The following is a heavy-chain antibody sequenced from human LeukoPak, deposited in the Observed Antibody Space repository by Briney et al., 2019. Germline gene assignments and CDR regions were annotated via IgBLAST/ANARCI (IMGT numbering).Heavy chain of an antibody. D-gene: IGHD2-2*01. CDR3: ARDYCSSTSCPYYFDY. CDR1: GFTFSSYA. J-gene: IGHJ4*02. Sequence: GGSLRLSCTASGFTFSSYAMSWVRQAPGKGLKWVSSISDSGDTPYYADSVKGLFTISRDNSKNTLYLQMNSLRAEDTAVYYCARDYCSSTSCPYYFDYWGQGTLVTVSS. CDR2: ISDSGDTP. V-gene: IGHV3-23*01.